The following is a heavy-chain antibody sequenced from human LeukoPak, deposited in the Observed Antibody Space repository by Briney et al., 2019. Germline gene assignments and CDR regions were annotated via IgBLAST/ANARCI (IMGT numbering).Heavy chain of an antibody. CDR1: GYSFTSYW. D-gene: IGHD6-19*01. J-gene: IGHJ6*03. Sequence: GESLKISCKGSGYSFTSYWIGWVRQMPGKGLEWMGIIYPGDSDTRYSPSFQGQVTISADKSISTAYLQWSSLKASDTAMYYCARTQPGAGTNYYYYYMDVWGKGTTVTVSS. V-gene: IGHV5-51*01. CDR2: IYPGDSDT. CDR3: ARTQPGAGTNYYYYYMDV.